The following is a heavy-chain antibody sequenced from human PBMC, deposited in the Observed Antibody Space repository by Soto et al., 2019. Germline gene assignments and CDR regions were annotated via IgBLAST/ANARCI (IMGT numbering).Heavy chain of an antibody. V-gene: IGHV4-31*03. D-gene: IGHD3-10*01. CDR2: IYYSGST. CDR1: GGSISSGGYY. CDR3: ARDRDPYYGSGSYLHHAPYYYYYYGMDV. J-gene: IGHJ6*02. Sequence: QVQLQESGPGLVKPSQTLSLTCTVSGGSISSGGYYWSWIRQHPGKGLEWIGYIYYSGSTYYNPSLKSRVTISVDTSKNQFSLKLSAVTAADTAVYYCARDRDPYYGSGSYLHHAPYYYYYYGMDVWGQGTTVTVSS.